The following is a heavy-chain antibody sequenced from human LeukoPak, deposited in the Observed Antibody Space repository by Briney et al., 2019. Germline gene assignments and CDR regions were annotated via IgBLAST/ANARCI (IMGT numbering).Heavy chain of an antibody. Sequence: GGSLRLSCAASGFTLSSYSMNWVRQAPGKGLEWVSYISSSTHIYYADSVEGRFTISRDNARNSLYLQMNSLRAEDTAIYYCARSEHSSSSFDYWGQGALVTVSS. CDR3: ARSEHSSSSFDY. J-gene: IGHJ4*02. V-gene: IGHV3-21*01. D-gene: IGHD6-6*01. CDR1: GFTLSSYS. CDR2: ISSSTHI.